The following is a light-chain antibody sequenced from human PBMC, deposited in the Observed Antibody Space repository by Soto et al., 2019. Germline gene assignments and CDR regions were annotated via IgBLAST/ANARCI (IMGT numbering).Light chain of an antibody. Sequence: EIVLTQSPGTLSLSPGERATLSCRASQSVSSSLLAWYQQKPGQAPRLLIYVASSRATGIPDRFSGSGSGTDFTLTISRLEPEDFAVYYCQQYGSSPLTFGGGTKVEIK. CDR3: QQYGSSPLT. CDR2: VAS. V-gene: IGKV3-20*01. CDR1: QSVSSSL. J-gene: IGKJ4*01.